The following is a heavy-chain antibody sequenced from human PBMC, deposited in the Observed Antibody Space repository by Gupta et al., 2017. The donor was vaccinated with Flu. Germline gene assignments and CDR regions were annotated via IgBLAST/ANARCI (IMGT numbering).Heavy chain of an antibody. V-gene: IGHV3-23*01. D-gene: IGHD2-8*02. J-gene: IGHJ5*01. CDR3: AKDLYTIPGALDS. Sequence: VAQAPWKGLGWVAGINHICDTVHYADSMTGRLTISRDKSRNSLSLQMTSLRAEDTAIYYCAKDLYTIPGALDSWGQGTLVTVSS. CDR2: INHICDTV.